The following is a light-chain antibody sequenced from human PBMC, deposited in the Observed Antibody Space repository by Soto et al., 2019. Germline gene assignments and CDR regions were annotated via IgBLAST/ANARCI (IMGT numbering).Light chain of an antibody. CDR3: QQSYSTPPT. V-gene: IGKV1-39*01. J-gene: IGKJ2*01. Sequence: DIQMTQSPSSLSASVGERVTITCRASQSISSYLNWYQQKPGKAPKLLIYAASSLQSGVPSRFSGSGSGTDFTLTISSLQPEDFAPHYCQQSYSTPPTFGQGTKLEIK. CDR2: AAS. CDR1: QSISSY.